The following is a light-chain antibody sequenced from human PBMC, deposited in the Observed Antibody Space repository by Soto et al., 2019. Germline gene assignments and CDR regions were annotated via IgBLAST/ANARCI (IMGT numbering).Light chain of an antibody. Sequence: QSVLPQPPLVSAAPGQRVTISCSGIRSNIGGNSVSWYQQLPGTAPNLLIYDDDKRTSGIPDRFSGSKSGTSATLGITGFPTGEEADYYCGSCDSSLSAYVLGTGTKITIL. J-gene: IGLJ1*01. CDR2: DDD. CDR3: GSCDSSLSAYV. V-gene: IGLV1-51*01. CDR1: RSNIGGNS.